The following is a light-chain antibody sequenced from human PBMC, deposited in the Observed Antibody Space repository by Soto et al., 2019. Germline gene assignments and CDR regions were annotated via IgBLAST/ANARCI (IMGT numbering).Light chain of an antibody. CDR1: SSNIGNNY. Sequence: QSVLTQPPSVSAAPGQKVTISCSGSSSNIGNNYVSWYQQLPGTAPKLLIYENNKRPSGIPDRFSGSKSGTSATLGITGLQTGDEADYYCGTWDSSLCPGVYVFGTGTKLTVL. V-gene: IGLV1-51*02. J-gene: IGLJ1*01. CDR3: GTWDSSLCPGVYV. CDR2: ENN.